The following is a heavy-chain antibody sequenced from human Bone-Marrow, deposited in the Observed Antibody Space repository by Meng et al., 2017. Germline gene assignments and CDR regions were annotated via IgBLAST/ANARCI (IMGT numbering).Heavy chain of an antibody. CDR2: LNPNGGGT. Sequence: QVQLVLYGAEMKKLWASVKVSCKPSGYNFPDFYIHWVRQAPGQGLEWMWWLNPNGGGTYYAQQFQGRVTMTRETSINTAYLEMSRLTSADTAVYYCAREGGPDKWFDPWGQGTLVTVSS. CDR3: AREGGPDKWFDP. J-gene: IGHJ5*02. CDR1: GYNFPDFY. D-gene: IGHD2-15*01. V-gene: IGHV1-2*02.